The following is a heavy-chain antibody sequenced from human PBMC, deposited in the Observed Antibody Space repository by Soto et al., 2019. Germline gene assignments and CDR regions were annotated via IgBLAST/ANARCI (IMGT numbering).Heavy chain of an antibody. CDR3: ARDRVLRYFHWLDPYYYYGMDV. V-gene: IGHV3-7*03. CDR1: GFTFSSYW. Sequence: EVQLVESGGGLVQPGGSLRLSCAASGFTFSSYWMSWVRQAPGMGLEWVANIKQDGSEKYYVDSVKGRFTISRDNAKNSLYLQMNSLRAEDTAVYYCARDRVLRYFHWLDPYYYYGMDVWGQGTMVTVSS. CDR2: IKQDGSEK. J-gene: IGHJ6*02. D-gene: IGHD3-9*01.